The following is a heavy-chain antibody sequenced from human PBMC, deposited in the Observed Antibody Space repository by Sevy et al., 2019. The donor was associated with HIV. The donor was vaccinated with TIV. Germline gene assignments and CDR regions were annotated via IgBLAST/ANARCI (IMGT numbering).Heavy chain of an antibody. CDR2: INPNSGGT. V-gene: IGHV1-2*06. CDR3: ARVPAIMVQGVIPLWYWFDP. CDR1: GYTFTGYY. D-gene: IGHD3-10*01. Sequence: ASVKVSCKAPGYTFTGYYMHWVRQAPGQGLEWMGRINPNSGGTNYAQKFQGRVTMTRDTSISTAYMELSRLRSDDTAVYYCARVPAIMVQGVIPLWYWFDPWGQGTLVTVSS. J-gene: IGHJ5*02.